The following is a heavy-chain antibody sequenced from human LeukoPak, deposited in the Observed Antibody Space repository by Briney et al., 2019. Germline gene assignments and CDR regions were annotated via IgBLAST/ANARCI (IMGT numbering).Heavy chain of an antibody. D-gene: IGHD5-18*01. J-gene: IGHJ3*02. Sequence: ASVKVSCKASGYTFTGYYMHWVRQAPGQGLEWMGWINPNSGGTNYARKFQGRVTMTRDTSISTAYMELSRLRSDDTAVYYCARESEGGYSYGYGVYAFDIWGQGTMVTVSS. CDR1: GYTFTGYY. V-gene: IGHV1-2*02. CDR3: ARESEGGYSYGYGVYAFDI. CDR2: INPNSGGT.